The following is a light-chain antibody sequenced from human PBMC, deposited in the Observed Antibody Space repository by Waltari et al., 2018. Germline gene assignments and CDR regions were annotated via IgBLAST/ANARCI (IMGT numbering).Light chain of an antibody. V-gene: IGKV3-15*01. CDR2: GAS. Sequence: EIVMTQSPATLSVSPGERVTLSCRASQSVSTSLAWYQQKPGQAPVLLIYGASTTATRIPARFSSSWSGTEFTLTISSRQSEDFAVYYCQQYNNWPPITFGQGTRLEIK. CDR1: QSVSTS. CDR3: QQYNNWPPIT. J-gene: IGKJ5*01.